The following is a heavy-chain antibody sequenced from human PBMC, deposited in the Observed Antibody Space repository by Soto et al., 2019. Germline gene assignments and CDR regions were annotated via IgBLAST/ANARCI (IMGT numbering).Heavy chain of an antibody. CDR2: ISSSGSTI. J-gene: IGHJ6*02. CDR1: GFTFSSYE. V-gene: IGHV3-48*03. D-gene: IGHD3-9*01. Sequence: PGGSLRLSCAASGFTFSSYEINWVRQAPGKGLEWVSYISSSGSTIYYADSVKGRFTISRDNAKNSLYLQMNSLRAEDTAVYYCARDLPYYDILTGYPRYYYGMDVWGQGTTVTVSS. CDR3: ARDLPYYDILTGYPRYYYGMDV.